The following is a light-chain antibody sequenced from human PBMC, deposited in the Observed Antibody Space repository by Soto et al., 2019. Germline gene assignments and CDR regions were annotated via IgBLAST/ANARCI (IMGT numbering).Light chain of an antibody. CDR3: AAWDDSRNGYV. Sequence: QSVLTQPPSASGTPGQRVTISCSGSSSNIGGNTVNWYQQLPGTAPKLLIYSNNQRPSGVPDRFSGSKSGTSASLAISGLQSEDEADYYCAAWDDSRNGYVFGTGTKVT. V-gene: IGLV1-44*01. J-gene: IGLJ1*01. CDR2: SNN. CDR1: SSNIGGNT.